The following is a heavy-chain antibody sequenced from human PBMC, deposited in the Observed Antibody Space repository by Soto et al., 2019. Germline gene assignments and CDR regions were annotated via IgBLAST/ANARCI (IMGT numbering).Heavy chain of an antibody. CDR2: IYYIGST. CDR1: GGSISSGGYY. Sequence: QVQLQESGPGLVKPSQTLSLTCTVSGGSISSGGYYWSWIRQHPGKGMEWIGYIYYIGSTYYNRAIKSRVTISVDTSKNQFSRKLSSVTAADTAVYYCAGDGRVRRGWFDSWGQGTLVTVSS. V-gene: IGHV4-31*03. D-gene: IGHD2-15*01. J-gene: IGHJ5*01. CDR3: AGDGRVRRGWFDS.